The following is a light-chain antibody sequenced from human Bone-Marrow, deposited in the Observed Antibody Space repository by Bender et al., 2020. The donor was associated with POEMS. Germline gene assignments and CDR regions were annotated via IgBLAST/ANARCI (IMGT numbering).Light chain of an antibody. CDR3: CSYVGSYIWV. V-gene: IGLV3-10*01. CDR2: DDS. Sequence: SYELTQSPSVSVSPGQTARITCAGDAVPKKYAYWYQQKSGQAPVLVIYDDSKRPSGIPERFFASSSGTVATLTISGAQVEDEADYHCCSYVGSYIWVFGGGTRLTVL. CDR1: AVPKKY. J-gene: IGLJ3*02.